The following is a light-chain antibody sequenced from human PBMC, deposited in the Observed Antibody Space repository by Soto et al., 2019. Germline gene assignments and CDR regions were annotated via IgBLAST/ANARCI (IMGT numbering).Light chain of an antibody. J-gene: IGKJ4*01. Sequence: EIVLTQSPATLSLSPGDRATLSSRASQSVGTYFAWYQQKPGQAPRLLVHDSSNRATGIPARFSGSVCGTDCTLTTCRLRRQGGAEYYLLLGCFSVSILGG. CDR1: QSVGTY. CDR2: DSS. CDR3: LLGCFSVSI. V-gene: IGKV3-11*01.